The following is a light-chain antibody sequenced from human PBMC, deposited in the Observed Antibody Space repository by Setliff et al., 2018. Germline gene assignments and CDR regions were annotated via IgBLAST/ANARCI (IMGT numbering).Light chain of an antibody. J-gene: IGLJ1*01. CDR2: SNN. V-gene: IGLV1-44*01. Sequence: HSVLTRPPSASGTPGQRVTISCSGSSPNIGTNTVNWYQRLPGTAPKLLIYSNNQRPSGVPDRFSGSESGTSASLAISGLQSEDEADYYCAAWDDSLNGHVFGTGTKVTVL. CDR1: SPNIGTNT. CDR3: AAWDDSLNGHV.